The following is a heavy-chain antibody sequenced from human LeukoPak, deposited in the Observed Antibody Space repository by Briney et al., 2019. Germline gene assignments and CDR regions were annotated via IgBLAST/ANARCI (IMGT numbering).Heavy chain of an antibody. D-gene: IGHD1-1*01. CDR3: ARGPQLDSELGFDP. Sequence: ASVKVSCKASGYTFTSYGIIWVRQAPGQGLEWMGWISAYNGNTNYAQKLQGRVTMTTDTSTSTAYMELRSLRSDDTAVYYCARGPQLDSELGFDPWGQGTLVTVSS. J-gene: IGHJ5*02. V-gene: IGHV1-18*01. CDR2: ISAYNGNT. CDR1: GYTFTSYG.